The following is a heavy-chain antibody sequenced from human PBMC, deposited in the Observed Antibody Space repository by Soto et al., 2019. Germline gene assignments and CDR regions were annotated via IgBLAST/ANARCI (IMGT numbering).Heavy chain of an antibody. CDR2: IKSKGGGETT. CDR3: TKVLALPPNDAFDL. Sequence: EGQLVESGGRLVEPGGSLRLSCAASGFNFNVAWMNWVRQASGKGLEWLGRIKSKGGGETTEYVAFVKGRFTISRDDSQNTLHLQMNSLKSEDTALYYCTKVLALPPNDAFDLWGQGTMFTVSS. V-gene: IGHV3-15*01. CDR1: GFNFNVAW. D-gene: IGHD3-3*02. J-gene: IGHJ3*01.